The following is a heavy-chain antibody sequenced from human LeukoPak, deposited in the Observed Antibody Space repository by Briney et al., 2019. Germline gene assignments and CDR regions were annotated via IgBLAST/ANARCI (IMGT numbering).Heavy chain of an antibody. J-gene: IGHJ1*01. Sequence: ASVKVSCKASGYTFTSYGISWVRQAPGQGLEWMGWISAYNGNTNYAQKLQGRVTMTTDTSTSTAYMELRSLRSDDTAVYYCARSEGSYDYVWGSYDEHWGQGTLVTVSS. CDR3: ARSEGSYDYVWGSYDEH. CDR1: GYTFTSYG. D-gene: IGHD3-16*01. V-gene: IGHV1-18*01. CDR2: ISAYNGNT.